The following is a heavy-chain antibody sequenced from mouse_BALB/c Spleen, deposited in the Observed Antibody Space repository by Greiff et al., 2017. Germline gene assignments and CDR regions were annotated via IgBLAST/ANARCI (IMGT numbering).Heavy chain of an antibody. V-gene: IGHV5-9-4*01. CDR1: GFTFSSYA. D-gene: IGHD2-14*01. CDR3: ARVKVRRYFDV. J-gene: IGHJ1*01. CDR2: ISSGGSYT. Sequence: DVKLVESGGGLVKPGGSLKLSCAASGFTFSSYAMSWVRQSPEKRLEWVAEISSGGSYTYYPDTVTGRFTISRDNAKNTLYLEMSSLRSEDTAMFYCARVKVRRYFDVWGAGTTVTVSS.